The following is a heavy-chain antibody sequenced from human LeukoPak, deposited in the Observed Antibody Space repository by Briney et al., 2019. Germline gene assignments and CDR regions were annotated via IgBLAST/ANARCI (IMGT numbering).Heavy chain of an antibody. CDR2: IYYSGST. CDR3: ARMVRGVIDYYGMDV. D-gene: IGHD3-10*01. Sequence: PSETLSLTCTVSGGSISSGDYYWSWIRQPPGKGLEWIGYIYYSGSTYYNPSLKSRVTISVDTSKNQFSLKLRSVTAADTAVYYCARMVRGVIDYYGMDVWGQGTTVTVSS. V-gene: IGHV4-30-4*01. J-gene: IGHJ6*02. CDR1: GGSISSGDYY.